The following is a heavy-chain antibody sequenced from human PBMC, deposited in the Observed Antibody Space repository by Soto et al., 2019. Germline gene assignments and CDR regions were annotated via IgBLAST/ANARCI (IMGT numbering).Heavy chain of an antibody. CDR3: ARDTGTYYFVRSGQEAFDI. CDR2: ISAYNGNT. V-gene: IGHV1-18*04. D-gene: IGHD3-22*01. Sequence: ASVKVSCKASGYTFTSYGISWVRQAPGQGLEWMGWISAYNGNTNYAQKLQGRVTMTTDTSTSTAYMELRSLRSDDTAVYYCARDTGTYYFVRSGQEAFDIWCQGTMVTVS. J-gene: IGHJ3*02. CDR1: GYTFTSYG.